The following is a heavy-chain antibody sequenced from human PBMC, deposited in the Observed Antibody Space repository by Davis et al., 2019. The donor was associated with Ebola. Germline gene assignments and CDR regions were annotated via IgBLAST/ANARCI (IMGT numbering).Heavy chain of an antibody. V-gene: IGHV1-3*01. J-gene: IGHJ4*02. CDR2: INAGNGNT. CDR3: ARVEDSVAGTWANDY. CDR1: GYTFTSYA. D-gene: IGHD6-19*01. Sequence: ASVKVSCKASGYTFTSYAMHWVRQAPGQRLEWMGWINAGNGNTKYSQKFQGRVTITRDTSASTAYMELSSLRSDDTAVYYCARVEDSVAGTWANDYWGQGTLVTVSS.